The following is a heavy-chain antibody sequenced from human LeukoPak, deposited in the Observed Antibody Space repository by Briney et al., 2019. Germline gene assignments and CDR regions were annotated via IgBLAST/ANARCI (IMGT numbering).Heavy chain of an antibody. J-gene: IGHJ4*02. CDR1: GFTFTDYY. CDR3: ARDGHGVPLDY. Sequence: PGGSLRLSCTASGFTFTDYYMSWIRLAPGKGLEWVSYITTRSSYTNYAGSVKGRFTISRDNSKNTLYLQMNSLRAEDTALYYCARDGHGVPLDYWGQGTLVTVSP. D-gene: IGHD4-17*01. V-gene: IGHV3-11*06. CDR2: ITTRSSYT.